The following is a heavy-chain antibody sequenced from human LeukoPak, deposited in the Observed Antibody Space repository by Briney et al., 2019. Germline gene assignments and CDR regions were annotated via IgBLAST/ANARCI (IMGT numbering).Heavy chain of an antibody. CDR3: ARGTYYYDSGGYYPGY. D-gene: IGHD3-22*01. Sequence: GGSLRLSCAASGFTFSDYAMNWVRQAPGKGLYWVSTISGSGNSTYYADSVKGRFTISRDNSKNTLYLQMNSLRPEDTAVYYCARGTYYYDSGGYYPGYWGQGTLVTVSS. J-gene: IGHJ4*02. CDR2: ISGSGNST. CDR1: GFTFSDYA. V-gene: IGHV3-23*01.